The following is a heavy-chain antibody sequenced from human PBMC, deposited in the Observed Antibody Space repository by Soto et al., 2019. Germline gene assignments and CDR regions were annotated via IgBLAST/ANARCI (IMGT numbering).Heavy chain of an antibody. CDR2: ISGSCGST. CDR3: EKHQHYYDSSGQRDY. Sequence: VQLVESGGALVKPGGSLRLSCAASGFTSWDYDMSWIRQAPGKGLEWVSAISGSCGSTYYADSVKGRFTISRDNSKNTLYLQMNSLRAEDTAVYYCEKHQHYYDSSGQRDYWGQGTLVTVSS. D-gene: IGHD3-22*01. CDR1: GFTSWDYD. J-gene: IGHJ4*02. V-gene: IGHV3-23*04.